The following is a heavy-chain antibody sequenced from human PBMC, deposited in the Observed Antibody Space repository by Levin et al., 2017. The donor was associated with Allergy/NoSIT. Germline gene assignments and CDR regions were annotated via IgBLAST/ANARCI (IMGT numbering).Heavy chain of an antibody. CDR2: ISYDGRGK. D-gene: IGHD1-26*01. J-gene: IGHJ5*02. V-gene: IGHV3-30*18. Sequence: PGGSLRLSCLASGFSFSSFGFHWVRQAPGKGLQWVAVISYDGRGKYYADSVKGRFTISRDDSKNTVYLQMNRLRSDDTARYHCVKIDGGSYAAAFGPWGQGTLVTVSS. CDR1: GFSFSSFG. CDR3: VKIDGGSYAAAFGP.